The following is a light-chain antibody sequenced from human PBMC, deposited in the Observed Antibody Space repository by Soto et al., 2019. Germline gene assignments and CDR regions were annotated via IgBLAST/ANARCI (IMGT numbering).Light chain of an antibody. Sequence: VLTQSPARLSLSPGERATLSCRAGQSVSDYLAWYQQKPGQPPRLLFFDASNRATSVPDRFSAGGSGTDFTLIISSLEPEDFAVYYCQQRVNWPPTFGGGTKVEI. CDR1: QSVSDY. V-gene: IGKV3-11*01. CDR2: DAS. CDR3: QQRVNWPPT. J-gene: IGKJ4*01.